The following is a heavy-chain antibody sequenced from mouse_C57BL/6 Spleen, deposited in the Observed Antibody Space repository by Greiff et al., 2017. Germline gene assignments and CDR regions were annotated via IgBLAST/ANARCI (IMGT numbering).Heavy chain of an antibody. CDR1: GYTFTGYW. D-gene: IGHD3-2*02. V-gene: IGHV1-9*01. Sequence: VQLQQSGAELMKPGASVKLSCKATGYTFTGYWIEWVKQRPGHGLEWIGEILPGSGSTNYNEKFKGKATFTADTSSNTAYMQLSSLTTEDSAIYYCARRKVRDSSGYVDAMDYWGQGTSVTVSS. CDR3: ARRKVRDSSGYVDAMDY. J-gene: IGHJ4*01. CDR2: ILPGSGST.